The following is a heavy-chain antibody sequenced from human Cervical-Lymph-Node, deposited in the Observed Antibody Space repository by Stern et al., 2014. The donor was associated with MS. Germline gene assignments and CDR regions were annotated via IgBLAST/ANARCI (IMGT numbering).Heavy chain of an antibody. J-gene: IGHJ6*02. CDR2: YDPQHGET. CDR1: GYTLTEMS. Sequence: GQLVESGAEVKKPGASVKVSCKVSGYTLTEMSMHWVRQAPGKGLEWRGGYDPQHGETVYAQKIQGRVTMAEDRSTDTAYMELTSLRSDDTAVYYCATHRGRVTYYYGLDVWGQGTTVTVSS. CDR3: ATHRGRVTYYYGLDV. V-gene: IGHV1-24*01. D-gene: IGHD2-21*02.